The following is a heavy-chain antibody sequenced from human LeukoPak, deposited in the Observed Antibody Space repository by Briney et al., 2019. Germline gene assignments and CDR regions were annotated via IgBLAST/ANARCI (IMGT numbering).Heavy chain of an antibody. CDR3: AKDRILSSGYYVHFDY. D-gene: IGHD6-19*01. CDR1: GFTFSSYA. J-gene: IGHJ4*02. Sequence: EGSLRLSCAASGFTFSSYAMSWVRQAPGKGLEWVSVISGSGGSTYYADSVKGRFTISRDNSKNTLYLQMNSLRAEDTAVYYCAKDRILSSGYYVHFDYWGQGILVTVSS. V-gene: IGHV3-23*01. CDR2: ISGSGGST.